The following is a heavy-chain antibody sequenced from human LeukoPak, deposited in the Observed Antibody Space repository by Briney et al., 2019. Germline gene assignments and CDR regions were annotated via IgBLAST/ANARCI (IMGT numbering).Heavy chain of an antibody. CDR2: ISAYNGNT. Sequence: ASVKVSCKASGYIFTSYGISWVRQAPGQGLEWMGWISAYNGNTNYAQKLQGRVTMTTDTSTSTAYMELRSLRSDDTAVYYCARDPSLIVGATNRKFDYWGQGTLVTVSS. J-gene: IGHJ4*02. D-gene: IGHD1-26*01. CDR3: ARDPSLIVGATNRKFDY. V-gene: IGHV1-18*01. CDR1: GYIFTSYG.